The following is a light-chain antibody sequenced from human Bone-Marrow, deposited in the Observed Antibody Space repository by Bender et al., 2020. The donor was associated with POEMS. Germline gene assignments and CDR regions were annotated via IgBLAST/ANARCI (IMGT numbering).Light chain of an antibody. CDR2: EVS. CDR1: YSDVGGYDL. J-gene: IGLJ3*02. CDR3: CSYAGSSTWV. V-gene: IGLV2-23*02. Sequence: QSALTQPASVSGSPGQSITVSCTGTYSDVGGYDLVSWYQQHPGKAPRLIISEVSKRPSGVSNRFSGSKSGNTASLTISGLQAEDEADYYCCSYAGSSTWVFGGGTKVTVL.